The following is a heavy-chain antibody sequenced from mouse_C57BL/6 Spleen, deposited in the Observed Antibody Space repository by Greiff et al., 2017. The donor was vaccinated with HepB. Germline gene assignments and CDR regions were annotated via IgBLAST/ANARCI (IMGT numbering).Heavy chain of an antibody. D-gene: IGHD1-1*01. CDR1: GYTFTDYY. CDR3: AREEAYYYGDPLYYYAMDY. Sequence: EVQLQQSGPELVKPGASVKISCKASGYTFTDYYMNWVKQSHGKSLEWIGDINPNNGGTSYNQKFKGKSTLTVDKSSSTAYMELRSLTSADSAVYYCAREEAYYYGDPLYYYAMDYWGQGTSVTVSS. CDR2: INPNNGGT. J-gene: IGHJ4*01. V-gene: IGHV1-26*01.